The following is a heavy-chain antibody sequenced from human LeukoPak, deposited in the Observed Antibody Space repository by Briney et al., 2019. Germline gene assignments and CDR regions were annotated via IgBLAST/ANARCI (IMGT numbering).Heavy chain of an antibody. Sequence: GGSLRLSCAASGFTFSSYGMHWVRQAPGKGLEWVAVISYDGSNKYYADSVKGRFTISRDNSKNTLYLQMNSLRAEDTAVYHCARTISWLTYYYYGMDVWGQGTTVTVSS. J-gene: IGHJ6*02. D-gene: IGHD6-13*01. CDR1: GFTFSSYG. V-gene: IGHV3-30*03. CDR3: ARTISWLTYYYYGMDV. CDR2: ISYDGSNK.